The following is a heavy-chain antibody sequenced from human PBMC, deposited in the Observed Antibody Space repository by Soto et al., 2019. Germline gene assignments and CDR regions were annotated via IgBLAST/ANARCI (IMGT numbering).Heavy chain of an antibody. CDR2: IYSGGYT. Sequence: EVQLVESGGGLIQPGGSLRLSCAVSGFTVSNNYMSWVRQAPGKGLEGVSVIYSGGYTAYGDSVKGRFTISRDNSKNTPYLQMNTLGPHGPAVYYCAPERGGGGYWGQGTLVTVSS. D-gene: IGHD3-10*01. V-gene: IGHV3-53*01. J-gene: IGHJ4*02. CDR3: APERGGGGY. CDR1: GFTVSNNY.